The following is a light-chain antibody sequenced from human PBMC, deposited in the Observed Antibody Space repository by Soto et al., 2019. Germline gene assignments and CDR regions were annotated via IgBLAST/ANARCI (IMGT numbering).Light chain of an antibody. J-gene: IGKJ1*01. CDR3: QQYNNYPT. V-gene: IGKV1-5*01. Sequence: DIQMTQFPSTLSASVGDRVTITCRASQSISTWLAWYQQKPGKAPKLLIYAASSLQSGVPSRLSGSGSGTEFTLTISSLKSDDFATYYCQQYNNYPTFGQGTKVDIK. CDR1: QSISTW. CDR2: AAS.